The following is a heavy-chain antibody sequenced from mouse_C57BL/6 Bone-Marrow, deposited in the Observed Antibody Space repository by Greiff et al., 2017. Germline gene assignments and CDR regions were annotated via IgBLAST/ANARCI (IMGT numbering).Heavy chain of an antibody. CDR2: IDPSDSYT. Sequence: QVQLQQPGAELVMPGASVKLSCKASGYTITSYWMHWVKQRPGQGLEWIGEIDPSDSYTNYNQKFKGKSTLTVDKSSSTAYMQLSSLTSEDSAVYYCATSYYYGYFDYWGQGTTLTVSS. CDR3: ATSYYYGYFDY. V-gene: IGHV1-69*01. D-gene: IGHD1-1*01. CDR1: GYTITSYW. J-gene: IGHJ2*01.